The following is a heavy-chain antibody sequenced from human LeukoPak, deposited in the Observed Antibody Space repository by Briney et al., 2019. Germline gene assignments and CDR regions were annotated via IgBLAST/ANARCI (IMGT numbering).Heavy chain of an antibody. J-gene: IGHJ6*02. Sequence: SETLSLTCTVSGGSISSYYWSWIPQPPGKVLEWIGHNHYSGKPNYNPSRKSRVTISVDTYNNQFSMKLSSVTAADTAVYYCARDPLGSGYYGNYYGMDVWGQGTTVTVSS. CDR1: GGSISSYY. V-gene: IGHV4-59*01. D-gene: IGHD3-3*01. CDR3: ARDPLGSGYYGNYYGMDV. CDR2: NHYSGKP.